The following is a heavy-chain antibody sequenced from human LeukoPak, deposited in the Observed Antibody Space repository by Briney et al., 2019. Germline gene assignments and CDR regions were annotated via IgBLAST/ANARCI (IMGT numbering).Heavy chain of an antibody. V-gene: IGHV1-69*05. CDR2: IMPLFGTA. J-gene: IGHJ5*02. CDR1: GGTFNNSA. D-gene: IGHD4-17*01. Sequence: SVKVSCKTSGGTFNNSAISWVRQAPGQGLEWLGGIMPLFGTAGYAQKFQGRVTITKDESTRTVYLELTSLTSDDTAVYYCARDVHGDYGSGWFDPWGQGTLVSVSS. CDR3: ARDVHGDYGSGWFDP.